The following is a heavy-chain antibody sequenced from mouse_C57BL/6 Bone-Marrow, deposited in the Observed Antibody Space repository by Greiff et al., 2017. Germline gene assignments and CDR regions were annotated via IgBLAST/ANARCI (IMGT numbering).Heavy chain of an antibody. CDR3: ARSGPLGRSFDY. J-gene: IGHJ2*01. D-gene: IGHD4-1*01. CDR2: IYPTSGRT. V-gene: IGHV1-55*01. CDR1: GYTFTSYW. Sequence: QVQLQQPGAELVKPGASVKMSCKASGYTFTSYWITWVKQRPGQGLEWIGDIYPTSGRTNYNEKFKSKAILTVDTSSNTDYMQLSSLTSEDSAVFDCARSGPLGRSFDYWGQGTTLTVSS.